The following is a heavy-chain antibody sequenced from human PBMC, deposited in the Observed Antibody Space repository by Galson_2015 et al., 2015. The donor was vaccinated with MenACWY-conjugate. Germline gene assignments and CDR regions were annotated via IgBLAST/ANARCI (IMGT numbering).Heavy chain of an antibody. CDR1: GYTFTSYA. J-gene: IGHJ6*02. CDR3: ARTELRFSLYYYYYGMDV. CDR2: INTGNGNT. D-gene: IGHD3-16*01. V-gene: IGHV1-3*04. Sequence: SVKVSCKASGYTFTSYAMHWVRQAPGQRLEWMGWINTGNGNTKYSQKFQGRVTITRDTSASTAYMELSSLRSEDTAVYYCARTELRFSLYYYYYGMDVWGQGTTVTVSS.